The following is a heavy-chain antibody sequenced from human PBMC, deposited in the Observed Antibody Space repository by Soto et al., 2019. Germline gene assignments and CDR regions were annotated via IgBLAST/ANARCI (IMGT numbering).Heavy chain of an antibody. CDR1: GYTFTSNG. CDR2: ISGYNGNT. J-gene: IGHJ6*02. CDR3: AREAMIVLRAGLNMDV. D-gene: IGHD3-22*01. Sequence: ASVKVSCKASGYTFTSNGISWVRQAPGHGLEWMGWISGYNGNTHYAQRVQGRVTLTTDTSTTTAYMELRSLIFDDTAVYYCAREAMIVLRAGLNMDVWGQGTTVTVSS. V-gene: IGHV1-18*04.